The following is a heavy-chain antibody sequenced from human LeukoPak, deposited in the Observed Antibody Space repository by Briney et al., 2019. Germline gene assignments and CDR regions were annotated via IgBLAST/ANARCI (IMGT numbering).Heavy chain of an antibody. CDR2: ISSDGRIT. CDR1: GYTFRSYA. J-gene: IGHJ4*02. D-gene: IGHD6-19*01. CDR3: GRLSGWYWLDN. V-gene: IGHV3-64*01. Sequence: GGSLRLSCAASGYTFRSYAMQWARQAPGKGLEYVSAISSDGRITHYANSVKGRFTISRDNSKNTLYLQMGSLRADDMAMYYCGRLSGWYWLDNWGQGTLVTVSS.